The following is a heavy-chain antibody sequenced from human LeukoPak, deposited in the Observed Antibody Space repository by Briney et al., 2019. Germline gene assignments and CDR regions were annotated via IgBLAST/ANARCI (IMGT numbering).Heavy chain of an antibody. Sequence: GGSLRLSCAASGFTFSSYVMNWIRQTPGKGLEWVSSISGTSGFTKYADSVKGRFTISRDNAKNSLYLQINSLRAEDTAVYYCATSTWYDWYFDLWGRGTLVTVSS. V-gene: IGHV3-21*01. CDR1: GFTFSSYV. J-gene: IGHJ2*01. D-gene: IGHD6-13*01. CDR2: ISGTSGFT. CDR3: ATSTWYDWYFDL.